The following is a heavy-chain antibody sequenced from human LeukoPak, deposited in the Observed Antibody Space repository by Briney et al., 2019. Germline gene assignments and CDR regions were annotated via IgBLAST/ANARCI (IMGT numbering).Heavy chain of an antibody. V-gene: IGHV4-4*02. J-gene: IGHJ4*02. CDR2: IYHSGST. CDR1: GGSISSSNW. D-gene: IGHD5-18*01. Sequence: SETLSLTCAVSGGSISSSNWWSWVRQPPGKGPEWIGEIYHSGSTNYNPSLKSRVTISVDKSKNQFSLKLSSVTAADTAVYYCASSGDTAMATFDYWGQGTLVTVSS. CDR3: ASSGDTAMATFDY.